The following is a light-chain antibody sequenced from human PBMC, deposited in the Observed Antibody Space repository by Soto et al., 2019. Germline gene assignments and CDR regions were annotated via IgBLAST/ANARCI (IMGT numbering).Light chain of an antibody. CDR3: QQRSNWPRIA. CDR2: WAS. CDR1: QSLFYSSNNKNF. Sequence: MTQSPYSLAVSLGERATINCKSSQSLFYSSNNKNFLAWYQQKPGQPPKLLFYWASTRQSGVPDRFSGSGSGTDFTLTITSVQAEDVAVYYCQQRSNWPRIAFGQGTRLEIK. J-gene: IGKJ5*01. V-gene: IGKV4-1*01.